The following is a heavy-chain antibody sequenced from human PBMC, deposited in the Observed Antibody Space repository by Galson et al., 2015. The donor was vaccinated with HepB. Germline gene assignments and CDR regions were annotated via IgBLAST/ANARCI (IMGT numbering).Heavy chain of an antibody. J-gene: IGHJ4*02. CDR1: GYTFTSYY. D-gene: IGHD6-19*01. V-gene: IGHV1-46*01. CDR3: ALTTGYSSGWTSEYYFDY. CDR2: INPSGGST. Sequence: SVKVSCKASGYTFTSYYMHWVRQAPGQGLEWMGIINPSGGSTSYAQKFQGRVTMTRDTSTSTVYMELSSLRSEDTAVYYCALTTGYSSGWTSEYYFDYWGQGTLVTVSS.